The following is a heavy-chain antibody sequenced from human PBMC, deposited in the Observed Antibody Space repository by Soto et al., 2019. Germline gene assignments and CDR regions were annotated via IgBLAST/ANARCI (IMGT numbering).Heavy chain of an antibody. CDR3: ARDLIPPTVERPTEDAFDI. CDR1: GYTFTSYG. V-gene: IGHV1-18*01. CDR2: ISAYNGNT. J-gene: IGHJ3*02. D-gene: IGHD4-17*01. Sequence: QVQLVQSGAEVKKPGASVKVSCKASGYTFTSYGISWVRQAPGQGLEWMGWISAYNGNTNYAQKLQGRNTMTTDTSTSTAYMELRSLRSDDTAVYYCARDLIPPTVERPTEDAFDIWGQGTMVTVSS.